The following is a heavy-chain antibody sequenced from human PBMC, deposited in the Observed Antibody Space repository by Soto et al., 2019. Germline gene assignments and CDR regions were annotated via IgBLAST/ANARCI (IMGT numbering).Heavy chain of an antibody. CDR1: GITFSSFA. CDR3: AKAGGAAGTVDYFDY. Sequence: GGSLRLSCAASGITFSSFAVSWVRQSPGKGLEWVSVISGSVGSTYYADSVKGRFTITRDNSKNTLYLQMNSLRAEDTAVYYCAKAGGAAGTVDYFDYWGQGTLVTVSS. V-gene: IGHV3-23*01. J-gene: IGHJ4*02. CDR2: ISGSVGST. D-gene: IGHD6-13*01.